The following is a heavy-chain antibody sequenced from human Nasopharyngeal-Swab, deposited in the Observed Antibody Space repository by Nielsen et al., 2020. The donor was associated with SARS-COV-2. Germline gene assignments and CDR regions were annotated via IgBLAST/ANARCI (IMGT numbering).Heavy chain of an antibody. V-gene: IGHV3-21*01. J-gene: IGHJ6*02. D-gene: IGHD3-3*01. CDR3: ARDGLDYDFWSAYFIDV. Sequence: VRQAPGKGLEWVSSISSSSSYIYYADSVKGRFTISRDNAKNSLYLQMNSLRAEDTAVYYCARDGLDYDFWSAYFIDVWGQGTPVTVSS. CDR2: ISSSSSYI.